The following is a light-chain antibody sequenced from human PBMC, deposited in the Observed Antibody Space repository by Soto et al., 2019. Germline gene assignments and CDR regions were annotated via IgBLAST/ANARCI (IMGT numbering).Light chain of an antibody. CDR1: SSDVGGYNY. CDR2: EVS. J-gene: IGLJ1*01. CDR3: SSYTSSSIL. V-gene: IGLV2-14*01. Sequence: QSVLAQPASVSGSPGQSITISCTGTSSDVGGYNYVSWYQQHPGKAPKLMIYEVSNRPSGVSNRFSGSKSGNTASLTISGLQAEDGADYYCSSYTSSSILFGTGTKVTVL.